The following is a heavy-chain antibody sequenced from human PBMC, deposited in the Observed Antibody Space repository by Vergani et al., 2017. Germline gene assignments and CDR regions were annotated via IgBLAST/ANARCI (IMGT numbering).Heavy chain of an antibody. V-gene: IGHV3-21*04. CDR1: GFTFSSYT. D-gene: IGHD6-19*01. CDR2: ISSSSANI. CDR3: AKVGRSEVAGTFGAFDI. J-gene: IGHJ3*02. Sequence: EVQLVESGGGLVKPGGSLRLSCAASGFTFSSYTMTWVRQAPGKGLQWVSSISSSSANIHYADSVKGRFTISRDNSKNTLFLHMNSLRPEDTAVYYCAKVGRSEVAGTFGAFDIWGQGTMVTVSS.